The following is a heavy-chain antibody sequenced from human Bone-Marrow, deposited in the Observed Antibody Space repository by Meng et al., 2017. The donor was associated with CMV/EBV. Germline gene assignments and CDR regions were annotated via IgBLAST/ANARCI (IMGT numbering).Heavy chain of an antibody. J-gene: IGHJ6*02. CDR2: INHSGST. CDR3: ARGGVVPAAIWAGSEFLDYYGMDV. CDR1: GGSFSGYY. D-gene: IGHD2-2*02. Sequence: SETLSLTCAVSGGSFSGYYWSWIRQPPGKGLEWVGDINHSGSTNYNPSPKRRVTITVDTTKNQYSLKLSSVTAADTAVYYCARGGVVPAAIWAGSEFLDYYGMDVWGQGTTVTVSS. V-gene: IGHV4-34*01.